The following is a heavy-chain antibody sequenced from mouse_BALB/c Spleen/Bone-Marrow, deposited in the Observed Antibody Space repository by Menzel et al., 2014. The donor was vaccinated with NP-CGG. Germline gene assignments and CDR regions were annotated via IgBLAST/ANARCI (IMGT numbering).Heavy chain of an antibody. V-gene: IGHV1-69*02. J-gene: IGHJ3*01. CDR1: GYTFTTYW. CDR2: VDPSDGYT. D-gene: IGHD1-3*01. CDR3: ARGGDNFAWFAY. Sequence: VQLQQSGAELVTPGASVKLSCKASGYTFTTYWMHWVKQRPGHGLEWIRQVDPSDGYTNYSQMFKGKATLTVDKSSSTAYMQLSSLSSEDSAVYYCARGGDNFAWFAYWGQGTLVTVSA.